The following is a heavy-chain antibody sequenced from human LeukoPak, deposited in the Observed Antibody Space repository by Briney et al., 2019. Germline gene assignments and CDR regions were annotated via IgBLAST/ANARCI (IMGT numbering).Heavy chain of an antibody. J-gene: IGHJ6*03. V-gene: IGHV4-59*01. CDR3: AREGTDQYYYYYMEV. Sequence: SEVLSLTCTVSGGSISSYYWSWIRQPPGKGLEWIGYIHYSGSTNYNTSLKSRVTISLDTYKNQASLKLSSVTAADTAVYYCAREGTDQYYYYYMEVWGKGTTVPV. CDR2: IHYSGST. CDR1: GGSISSYY. D-gene: IGHD3-10*01.